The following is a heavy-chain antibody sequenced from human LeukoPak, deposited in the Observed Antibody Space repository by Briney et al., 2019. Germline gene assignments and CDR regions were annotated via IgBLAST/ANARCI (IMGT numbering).Heavy chain of an antibody. CDR3: ARGMDSSYSP. D-gene: IGHD2-15*01. CDR1: GGSISSGGYY. CDR2: IYHSGRI. J-gene: IGHJ5*02. Sequence: PSQTPSLICTVSGGSISSGGYYWGWIRQPPGKGVEWIGYIYHSGRIYYNPSLKSRVTISVDRSKNQFSLKQSSVTAADTAVYYCARGMDSSYSPWGQGTLVTVSS. V-gene: IGHV4-30-2*01.